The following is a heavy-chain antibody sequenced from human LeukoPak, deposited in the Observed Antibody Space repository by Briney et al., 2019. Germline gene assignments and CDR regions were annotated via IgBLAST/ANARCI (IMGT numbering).Heavy chain of an antibody. Sequence: PSETLSLTCAVSGGSISSGGYSWSLIRQPPGKGLEWIGYIYQSGSTYYNPSLKSRVTISVDTSKNQFSLKLSSVTAADTAVYYCARDVGVGAFDIWGQGTMVTVSS. D-gene: IGHD2-2*01. V-gene: IGHV4-30-2*01. CDR1: GGSISSGGYS. CDR3: ARDVGVGAFDI. J-gene: IGHJ3*02. CDR2: IYQSGST.